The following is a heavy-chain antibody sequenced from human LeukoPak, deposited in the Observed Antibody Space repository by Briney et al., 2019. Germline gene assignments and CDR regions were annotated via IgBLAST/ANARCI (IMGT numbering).Heavy chain of an antibody. Sequence: PGGSLRLSCAASGFTFDDYAMHWVRQAPGKGLEWVSGISWNSGSIGYADSVKGRFTISRDNAKNSLYLQMNSLRAEDTAVYYCASEIIFGSFDYWGQGTLVTVSS. CDR1: GFTFDDYA. CDR3: ASEIIFGSFDY. D-gene: IGHD3-3*01. CDR2: ISWNSGSI. J-gene: IGHJ4*02. V-gene: IGHV3-9*01.